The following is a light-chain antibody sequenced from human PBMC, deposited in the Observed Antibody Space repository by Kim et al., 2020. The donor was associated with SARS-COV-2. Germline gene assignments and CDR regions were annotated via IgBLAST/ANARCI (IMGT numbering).Light chain of an antibody. Sequence: QPVLTQPPSASASLGASVTLTCTLSSGHSNYKVDWYQQRPVKGSQFVMRVGTAGIVGSKGDGTPDRFSVLGSGLNRYLTIKNIQEEDESDYHCGSHRGSGSNLVYVFGTGTKVTVL. CDR2: VGTAGIVG. V-gene: IGLV9-49*01. CDR3: GSHRGSGSNLVYV. CDR1: SGHSNYK. J-gene: IGLJ1*01.